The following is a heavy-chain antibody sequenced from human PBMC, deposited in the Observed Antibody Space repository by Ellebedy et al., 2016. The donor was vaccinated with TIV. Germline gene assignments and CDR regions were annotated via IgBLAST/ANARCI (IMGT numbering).Heavy chain of an antibody. V-gene: IGHV4-59*01. Sequence: MPSETLSLTCTVSGVSIRSYYWSWIRQPPGKGPEWIGYIYYSGSTNYNPSLKSRVTISGDRSKNQFSLKLTSVTAADTAVYYCARVSGNDYDSSGYYIPYFDYWGQGTLVTVSS. D-gene: IGHD3-22*01. CDR2: IYYSGST. CDR3: ARVSGNDYDSSGYYIPYFDY. J-gene: IGHJ4*02. CDR1: GVSIRSYY.